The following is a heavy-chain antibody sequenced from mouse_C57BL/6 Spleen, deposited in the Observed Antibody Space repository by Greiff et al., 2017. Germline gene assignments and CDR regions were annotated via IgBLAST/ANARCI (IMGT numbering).Heavy chain of an antibody. Sequence: VQLKESGPGLVKPSQSLSLTCSVTGYSITSGYYWNWIRQFPGNKLEWMGYISYDGSNNYNPSLKNRISITRDTSKNQFFLKLNSVTTEDTATYYCAREVGRRYFDYWGQGTTLTVSS. CDR2: ISYDGSN. J-gene: IGHJ2*01. V-gene: IGHV3-6*01. CDR3: AREVGRRYFDY. CDR1: GYSITSGYY. D-gene: IGHD4-1*01.